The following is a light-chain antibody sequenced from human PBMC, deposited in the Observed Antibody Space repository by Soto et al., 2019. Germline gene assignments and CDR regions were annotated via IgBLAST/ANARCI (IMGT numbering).Light chain of an antibody. CDR2: GAS. J-gene: IGKJ2*01. CDR1: QSVASS. Sequence: EIVMTQSPASLSVSPGDGATLSCRASQSVASSVAWYQQKPGQGPRLLIHGASTRAVGVPARFSGSGSGTDFTLTINSLQSEDFAVYYCQQYHNWPPQYTFGQGTKLQIK. V-gene: IGKV3-15*01. CDR3: QQYHNWPPQYT.